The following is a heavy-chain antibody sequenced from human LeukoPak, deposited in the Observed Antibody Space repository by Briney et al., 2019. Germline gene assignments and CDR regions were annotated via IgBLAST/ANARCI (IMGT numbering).Heavy chain of an antibody. Sequence: GGSLRLSCAASGFSFSSYGMHWVRQPPGKGLEWVAVIWHDGSNKYYADSVKGRFTISRDNSKNTLYLQMNSLRAEDMAVYYCARACSGGSCYFDHWGQGTLVTVSS. CDR2: IWHDGSNK. V-gene: IGHV3-33*01. J-gene: IGHJ4*02. D-gene: IGHD2-15*01. CDR3: ARACSGGSCYFDH. CDR1: GFSFSSYG.